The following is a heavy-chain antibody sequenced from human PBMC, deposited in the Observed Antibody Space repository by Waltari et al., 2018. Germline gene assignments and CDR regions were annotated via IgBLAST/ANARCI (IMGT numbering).Heavy chain of an antibody. J-gene: IGHJ5*02. CDR2: IYYSGST. CDR1: GCSISSYY. CDR3: AREDYYDSSGYGWFDP. V-gene: IGHV4-59*01. Sequence: QVQLQESGPGLVKPSETLSLTCTVSGCSISSYYWSWIRQPPGKGLEWIGYIYYSGSTNSNPSLKTRVTISVDTSKNQFSLKLSSVTAADTAVYYCAREDYYDSSGYGWFDPWGQGTLVTVSS. D-gene: IGHD3-22*01.